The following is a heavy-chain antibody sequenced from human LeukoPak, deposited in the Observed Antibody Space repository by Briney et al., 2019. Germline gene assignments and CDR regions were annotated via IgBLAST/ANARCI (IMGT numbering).Heavy chain of an antibody. Sequence: SETLSLTCTVSGGSISSYYWSWIRQPPGKGLEWIGYIYYSGSTNYNPSLKSRVTISVDTSKNQFPLKLSSVTAADTAVYYCARGGGAYYYGSGSYYAPQTNWFDPWGRGTLVTVSS. CDR1: GGSISSYY. V-gene: IGHV4-59*01. CDR2: IYYSGST. CDR3: ARGGGAYYYGSGSYYAPQTNWFDP. J-gene: IGHJ5*02. D-gene: IGHD3-10*01.